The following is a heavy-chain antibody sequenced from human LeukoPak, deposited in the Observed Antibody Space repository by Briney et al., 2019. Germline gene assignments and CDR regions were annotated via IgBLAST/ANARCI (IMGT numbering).Heavy chain of an antibody. D-gene: IGHD6-19*01. CDR3: ARSSSSGWGFRFDP. CDR1: GGSISSYY. J-gene: IGHJ5*02. V-gene: IGHV4-59*01. CDR2: IYYSGST. Sequence: SETLSLTCTVSGGSISSYYWSWIRQPPGKGLEWIGYIYYSGSTNYNPSLKSRVTISVDTSKNQFSLKLSSVTAADTAVYYCARSSSSGWGFRFDPWGQGTLVTVSS.